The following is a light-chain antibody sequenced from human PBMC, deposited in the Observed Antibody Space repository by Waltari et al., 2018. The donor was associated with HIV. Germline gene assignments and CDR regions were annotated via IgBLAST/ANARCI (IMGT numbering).Light chain of an antibody. CDR3: SSYTLSSSWV. CDR1: NRDIGVYNF. CDR2: DVN. V-gene: IGLV2-14*03. Sequence: QSALTQPASVSGSHGQPITLSCTGTNRDIGVYNFVSWYQQHPGKAPKLIIYDVNRRPSGVSDRFSASKSGNTGSLTISGLQAEDEADYYCSSYTLSSSWVFGGGTKLTVL. J-gene: IGLJ3*02.